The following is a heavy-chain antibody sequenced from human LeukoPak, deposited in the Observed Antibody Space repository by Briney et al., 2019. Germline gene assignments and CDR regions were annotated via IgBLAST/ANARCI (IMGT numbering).Heavy chain of an antibody. D-gene: IGHD1-14*01. CDR2: ISGNTSYI. Sequence: GGSLRLSCAVSGIAFHDYAMHWVRQAPGKGLEWVSSISGNTSYIYYADSVKGRFTISRDNAKNSLYLQMNSLRAEDTAVYYCAREEMGGTTRSGALTWGQGTLVTVSS. CDR3: AREEMGGTTRSGALT. V-gene: IGHV3-21*01. J-gene: IGHJ5*02. CDR1: GIAFHDYA.